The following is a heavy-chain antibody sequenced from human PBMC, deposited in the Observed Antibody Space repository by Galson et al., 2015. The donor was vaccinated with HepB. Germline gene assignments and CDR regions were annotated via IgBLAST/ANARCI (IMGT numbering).Heavy chain of an antibody. CDR2: IGEDGSER. D-gene: IGHD6-13*01. J-gene: IGHJ4*02. Sequence: SLRLSCAASGFTFSIYWMHWLRQAPGKGLEWVANIGEDGSERSYVDSVKGRFTISRDNAKNSLFLQMSSLRAEDTALYYCARGARPYSSSWFDYWGQGTLVTVSS. CDR1: GFTFSIYW. V-gene: IGHV3-7*01. CDR3: ARGARPYSSSWFDY.